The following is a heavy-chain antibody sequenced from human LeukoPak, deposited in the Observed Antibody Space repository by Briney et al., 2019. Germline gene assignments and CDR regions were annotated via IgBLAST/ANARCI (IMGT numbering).Heavy chain of an antibody. CDR2: INEDATTI. D-gene: IGHD3-16*01. J-gene: IGHJ4*02. V-gene: IGHV3-74*01. Sequence: GGSLRLSCAASGFAFSAYWMHWVRHAPGKGLEWVSRINEDATTISYADSVKGRFIISRDNSQKSLYLQMNNLRAEDTAVYYCVRDLVFVWTPGDDFDFWGQGTLVTVSS. CDR1: GFAFSAYW. CDR3: VRDLVFVWTPGDDFDF.